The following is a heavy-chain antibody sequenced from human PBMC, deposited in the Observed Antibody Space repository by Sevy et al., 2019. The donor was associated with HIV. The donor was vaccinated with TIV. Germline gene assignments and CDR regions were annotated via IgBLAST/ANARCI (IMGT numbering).Heavy chain of an antibody. Sequence: GGSLRLSCMASGFTLNNYWMNWVRQAPGKGLEWVANINQDGSVKYYVDSVRGRFTVSRDNVKNIVFLQMNSLRVDDTALYYCVRAIAKEDSFWGQGTLVTVSS. CDR3: VRAIAKEDSF. CDR1: GFTLNNYW. V-gene: IGHV3-7*01. J-gene: IGHJ4*02. D-gene: IGHD6-13*01. CDR2: INQDGSVK.